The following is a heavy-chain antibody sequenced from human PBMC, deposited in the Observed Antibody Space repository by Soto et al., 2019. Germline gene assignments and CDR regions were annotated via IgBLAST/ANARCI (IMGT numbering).Heavy chain of an antibody. Sequence: QVQLVQSGAEVKKPGSSVKVSCKASGGTFSSYAISWVRQAPGQGLEWMGGIIPIFGTANFAQKFQGRVTITADESTSRAYMGLSSLRSDATAVYYCASGYYDSSGYWYGMDVWGQGTTVTVSS. CDR2: IIPIFGTA. CDR3: ASGYYDSSGYWYGMDV. V-gene: IGHV1-69*01. CDR1: GGTFSSYA. D-gene: IGHD3-22*01. J-gene: IGHJ6*02.